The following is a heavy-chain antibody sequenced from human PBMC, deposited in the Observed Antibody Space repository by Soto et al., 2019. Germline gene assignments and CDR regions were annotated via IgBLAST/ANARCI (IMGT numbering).Heavy chain of an antibody. Sequence: EVQLLESGGDLVQPGGSLRLSCAASGFTFTSYAMSWIRQAPGKGLEWVSAITGGGDNTYYADSVKGRFTISRDDSKNTLYLQMNSLRAEYKAFYYCTRYGGSRDWLTVNWGQGTLVTVSS. CDR2: ITGGGDNT. V-gene: IGHV3-23*01. D-gene: IGHD3-9*01. J-gene: IGHJ4*02. CDR3: TRYGGSRDWLTVN. CDR1: GFTFTSYA.